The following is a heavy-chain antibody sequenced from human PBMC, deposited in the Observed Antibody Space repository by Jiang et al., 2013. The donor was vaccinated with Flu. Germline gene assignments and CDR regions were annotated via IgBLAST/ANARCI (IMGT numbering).Heavy chain of an antibody. J-gene: IGHJ5*02. V-gene: IGHV4-59*08. D-gene: IGHD1-26*01. Sequence: VQLVESGPGLVKPSETLSLTCTVSGGSISANYWIWIRQSPGKGLEWIGDLYYSGSTKYNPSLKSRVTISVDTSKTQFSLKLSSVTAADTAVYYCARRVGSGGLDPWGQGTLVTVSS. CDR3: ARRVGSGGLDP. CDR2: LYYSGST. CDR1: GGSISANY.